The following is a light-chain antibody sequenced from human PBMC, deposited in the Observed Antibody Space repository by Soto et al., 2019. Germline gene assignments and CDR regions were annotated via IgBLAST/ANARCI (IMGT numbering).Light chain of an antibody. CDR3: SSYTSGATWV. CDR1: SSDVGGYDY. Sequence: QSALTQPASVSGSPGQSITISCTGTSSDVGGYDYVSWYQHHPGKAPKLMIYEVKNRPSGVSNRFSASKSANTASLTISGLQAEDEADYYCSSYTSGATWVFGGGTKVTFL. J-gene: IGLJ3*02. V-gene: IGLV2-14*01. CDR2: EVK.